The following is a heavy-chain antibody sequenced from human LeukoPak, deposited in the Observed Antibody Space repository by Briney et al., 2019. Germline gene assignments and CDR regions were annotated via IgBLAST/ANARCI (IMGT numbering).Heavy chain of an antibody. V-gene: IGHV3-9*01. CDR2: ISWNSGSI. D-gene: IGHD2-2*01. CDR3: AKGRDKYQLLSKNWFDP. CDR1: GFTFDDYA. Sequence: GGSLRLSCAASGFTFDDYAMHWVRQAPGKGLEWVSGISWNSGSIGYADSVKGRFTISRDNAKNSLYLQMNSLRAEDTALYYCAKGRDKYQLLSKNWFDPWGQGTLITVSS. J-gene: IGHJ5*02.